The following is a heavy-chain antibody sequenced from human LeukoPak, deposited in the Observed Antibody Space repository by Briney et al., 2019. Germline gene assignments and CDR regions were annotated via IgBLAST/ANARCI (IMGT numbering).Heavy chain of an antibody. D-gene: IGHD3-3*01. J-gene: IGHJ4*02. V-gene: IGHV4-34*01. CDR3: ARRTRLRFFHGY. Sequence: PSETLSLTCAVYGGSFSGYYWSWIRQPPGKGLEWIGEINHSGSTNYNPSLKSRVTISVDTSKNQFSLKLSSVPAADTAVYYCARRTRLRFFHGYWGQGTLVTVSS. CDR2: INHSGST. CDR1: GGSFSGYY.